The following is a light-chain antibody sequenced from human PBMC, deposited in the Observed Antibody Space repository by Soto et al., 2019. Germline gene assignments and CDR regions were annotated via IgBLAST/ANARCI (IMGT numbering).Light chain of an antibody. Sequence: QSVLTQPPSVSGAPGQRVTISCTGSSSNIGAGYDVHWYQQLPGTAPKLLIYGNTNRPSGVPDRFSGSKSGTSASLAITGLQAEDEADYYCQSYDSTLSGSSFVFGGGTKLTVL. J-gene: IGLJ2*01. CDR3: QSYDSTLSGSSFV. CDR1: SSNIGAGYD. CDR2: GNT. V-gene: IGLV1-40*01.